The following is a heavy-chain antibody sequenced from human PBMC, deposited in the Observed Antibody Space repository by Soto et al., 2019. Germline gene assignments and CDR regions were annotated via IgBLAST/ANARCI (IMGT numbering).Heavy chain of an antibody. J-gene: IGHJ4*02. CDR1: GGSLSSYY. V-gene: IGHV4-59*08. D-gene: IGHD5-18*01. Sequence: PSETLSLTCVVSGGSLSSYYWSWIRQPPGKGLEWIGYIYYSGSTNYNPSLKSRVTVSVDASKNQFSLKLSSVTAADTAVYYCARHRYSYGVYYFDYWGQGTLVTVSS. CDR3: ARHRYSYGVYYFDY. CDR2: IYYSGST.